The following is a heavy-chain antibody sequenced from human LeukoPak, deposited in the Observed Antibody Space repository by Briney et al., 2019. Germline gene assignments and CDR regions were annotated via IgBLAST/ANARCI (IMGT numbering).Heavy chain of an antibody. CDR3: VGDPTTNRFQFFQY. J-gene: IGHJ4*02. CDR2: MDRHTNI. Sequence: GGSLRLSCTASGFTFSNFGINWVRQAPGKGLEWVSCMDRHTNIYYADSVRGRFTISRDNAKNPVYLQMNSLTVEDSAVYYCVGDPTTNRFQFFQYWGQGALVTVSS. CDR1: GFTFSNFG. D-gene: IGHD1-14*01. V-gene: IGHV3-21*01.